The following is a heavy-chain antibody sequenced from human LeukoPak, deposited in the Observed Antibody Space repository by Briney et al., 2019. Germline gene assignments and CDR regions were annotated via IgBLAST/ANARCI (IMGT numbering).Heavy chain of an antibody. D-gene: IGHD6-19*01. CDR3: ARTPAVAGLYYFDY. Sequence: SETLSLTCTVSGGSISSGSYYWSWIRQPAGKGLEWIGRIYTSGSTNYNPSLKSRVTISVDTSKNQFSLKLSSVTAADTAVYYCARTPAVAGLYYFDYWGQGTLVTVSS. CDR1: GGSISSGSYY. CDR2: IYTSGST. J-gene: IGHJ4*02. V-gene: IGHV4-61*02.